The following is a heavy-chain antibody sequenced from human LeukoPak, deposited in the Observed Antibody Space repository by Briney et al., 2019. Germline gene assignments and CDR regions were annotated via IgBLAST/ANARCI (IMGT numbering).Heavy chain of an antibody. J-gene: IGHJ4*02. V-gene: IGHV4-59*01. D-gene: IGHD5-18*01. CDR3: ARVEDTAMAFDY. CDR1: GGSISSYY. Sequence: SETLPLTCTVSGGSISSYYWSWIRQPPGKGLEWIGYIYYSGSTNYNPSLKSRVTISVDTSKNQFSLKLSSVTAADTAVYYCARVEDTAMAFDYWGQGTLVTVSS. CDR2: IYYSGST.